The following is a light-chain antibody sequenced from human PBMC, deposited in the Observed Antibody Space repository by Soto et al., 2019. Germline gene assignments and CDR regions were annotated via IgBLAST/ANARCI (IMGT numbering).Light chain of an antibody. Sequence: DIQLTQSPSSLSASVGDRVTLTCRASQTINNYLNWYQQKPGEAPKLLIYGASSLKSGVPSRFSGSGSGTDFTLTISSLQPEDFGSCYCQQRYSTVFTFGPGTKV. V-gene: IGKV1-39*01. CDR3: QQRYSTVFT. CDR1: QTINNY. J-gene: IGKJ3*01. CDR2: GAS.